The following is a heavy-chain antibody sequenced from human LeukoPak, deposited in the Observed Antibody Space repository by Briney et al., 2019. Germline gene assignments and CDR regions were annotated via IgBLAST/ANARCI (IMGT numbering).Heavy chain of an antibody. J-gene: IGHJ1*01. CDR2: IYQDGSVK. D-gene: IGHD3-22*01. Sequence: PGGSLRLSCAASGFTFTSFWMSWVRQAPGKGPEWVANIYQDGSVKFYVDSVKGRFTISTDNARSSLYLQMNSLRAEDTAVYYCATSRDSSGVDWGQRNLVTVSS. V-gene: IGHV3-7*01. CDR3: ATSRDSSGVD. CDR1: GFTFTSFW.